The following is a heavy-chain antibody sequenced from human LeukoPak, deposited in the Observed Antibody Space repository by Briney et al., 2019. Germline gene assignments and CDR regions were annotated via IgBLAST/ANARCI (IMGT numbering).Heavy chain of an antibody. CDR2: ISYDGSNK. J-gene: IGHJ4*02. CDR3: ARGEDSPSFDY. Sequence: PGGSLRLSCAASGFTFSSYAMHWVRQAPGKGLEWVAVISYDGSNKYYADSVKGRFTISRDNSKNTLYLQMNSLRAEDTAVYYCARGEDSPSFDYWGQGTLVTVSS. V-gene: IGHV3-30*04. D-gene: IGHD2-21*01. CDR1: GFTFSSYA.